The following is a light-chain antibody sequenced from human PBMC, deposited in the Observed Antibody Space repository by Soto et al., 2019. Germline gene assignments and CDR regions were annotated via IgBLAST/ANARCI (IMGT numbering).Light chain of an antibody. J-gene: IGKJ5*01. Sequence: EIVLPQSPATLSLSPGERATLSCRASQSISNYVAWYQQKPGQAPRLLIYDASDRATGIPGRFSGSGSGTDFTLTISSLEPEDFAVYYCQQHSNWPPITFGQGTRLEIK. V-gene: IGKV3-11*01. CDR1: QSISNY. CDR2: DAS. CDR3: QQHSNWPPIT.